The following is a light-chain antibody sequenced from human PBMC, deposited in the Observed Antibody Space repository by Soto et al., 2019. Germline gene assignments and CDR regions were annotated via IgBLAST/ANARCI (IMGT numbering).Light chain of an antibody. CDR3: QSYDSSLRGV. J-gene: IGLJ1*01. Sequence: QSVLTQPPSVSGAPGQRVTISCTGRSSKIGAGYDVHWYQRLPGTAPNLLIYGNSNRPSGVPDRFSGSKSGTSASLAITGLQAEDEADYYCQSYDSSLRGVFGTGTKVTVL. CDR1: SSKIGAGYD. CDR2: GNS. V-gene: IGLV1-40*01.